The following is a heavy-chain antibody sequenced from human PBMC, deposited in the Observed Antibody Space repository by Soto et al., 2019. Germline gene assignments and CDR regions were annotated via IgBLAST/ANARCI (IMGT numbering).Heavy chain of an antibody. J-gene: IGHJ4*02. CDR1: GFAFSTSA. V-gene: IGHV3-73*01. CDR3: TRYDTLDF. CDR2: IRSRAHTYAT. D-gene: IGHD1-1*01. Sequence: GGSLRLSCAASGFAFSTSAIHWVRQASGKGLEWVGRIRSRAHTYATGYAASLKGRFTISRDDSKNMVCLQMNSLKIEDTAVYYCTRYDTLDFWGQGTQVTVSS.